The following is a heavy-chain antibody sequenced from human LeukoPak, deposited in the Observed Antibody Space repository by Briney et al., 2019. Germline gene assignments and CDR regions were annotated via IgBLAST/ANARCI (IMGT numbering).Heavy chain of an antibody. CDR2: IRDSGGST. D-gene: IGHD6-19*01. CDR3: AKAMAGSTYYFDS. J-gene: IGHJ4*02. V-gene: IGHV3-23*01. Sequence: GGSLRLSCAASGFTFSSYEMNWVRQAPGKGLEWVSGIRDSGGSTFYADSVKGRFTISRDNSKNTLSLQMSSLRGEDTAVYYCAKAMAGSTYYFDSWGQGTLVTVSS. CDR1: GFTFSSYE.